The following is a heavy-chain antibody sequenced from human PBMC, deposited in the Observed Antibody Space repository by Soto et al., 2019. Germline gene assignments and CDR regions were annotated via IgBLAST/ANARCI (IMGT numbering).Heavy chain of an antibody. CDR1: GFTFSSYE. CDR2: ISSSGSTI. D-gene: IGHD3-22*01. J-gene: IGHJ4*02. Sequence: GSLRLSCAASGFTFSSYEMNWVRQAPGKGLEWVSHISSSGSTIYYADSVKGRFTISRDNAKNSLYLQMNSLRAEDTAVYYCARDRDYYDSSGYRDYWGQGTLVTVSS. CDR3: ARDRDYYDSSGYRDY. V-gene: IGHV3-48*03.